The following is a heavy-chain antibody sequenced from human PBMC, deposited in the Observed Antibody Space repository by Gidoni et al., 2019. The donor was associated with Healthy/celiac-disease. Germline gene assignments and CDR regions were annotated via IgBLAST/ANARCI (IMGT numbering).Heavy chain of an antibody. Sequence: QMQLVQSGPEVKKPGTSVKVSCKASGFTFTSSAVQWVRQARGQRLAWIGWIVVGSGNTNYAQKFQERVTITRDMSTSTAYMELSSLRSEDTAVYYCAEAVAVAGTYHYWGQGTLVTVSS. D-gene: IGHD6-19*01. V-gene: IGHV1-58*01. CDR3: AEAVAVAGTYHY. CDR2: IVVGSGNT. J-gene: IGHJ4*02. CDR1: GFTFTSSA.